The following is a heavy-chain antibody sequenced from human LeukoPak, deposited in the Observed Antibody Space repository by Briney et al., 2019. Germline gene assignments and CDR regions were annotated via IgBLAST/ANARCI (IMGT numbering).Heavy chain of an antibody. D-gene: IGHD3-22*01. Sequence: SETLSLTCTVSGGSISSSSYYWGWIRQPPGKGLEWIGSIYYSGSTNYNPSLKSRVTISVDTSKNQFSLKLSSVTAADTAVYYCARPYYYDSSGYLYLWGQGTLVTVSS. CDR1: GGSISSSSYY. J-gene: IGHJ5*02. V-gene: IGHV4-39*07. CDR3: ARPYYYDSSGYLYL. CDR2: IYYSGST.